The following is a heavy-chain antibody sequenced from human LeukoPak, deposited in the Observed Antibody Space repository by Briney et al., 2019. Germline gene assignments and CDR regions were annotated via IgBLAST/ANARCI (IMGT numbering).Heavy chain of an antibody. CDR2: VTVSGGDT. CDR3: AKRAARPAYYFDF. CDR1: GFTFSSYA. J-gene: IGHJ4*02. D-gene: IGHD6-6*01. V-gene: IGHV3-23*01. Sequence: GGSLRLSCTASGFTFSSYAMSWVRQAPGKGLEWVSTVTVSGGDTYYGDSVKGRFTISRDNSKNTLYLQMNSLRAEDTAVYYCAKRAARPAYYFDFWGQGTLVTIS.